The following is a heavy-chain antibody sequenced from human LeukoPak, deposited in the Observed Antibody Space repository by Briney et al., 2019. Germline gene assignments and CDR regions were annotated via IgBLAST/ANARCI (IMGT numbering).Heavy chain of an antibody. CDR1: GGSISSNSYY. Sequence: SETLSLTCAVSGGSISSNSYYWGWIRQPPGKGLEWIGSIYSGSTYYNPSLKSRVTISVDTSKNQFSLKLSSVTAADTAVYYCARTRYYYNSRSYGAPYYFDYWGRGTLVTVSS. D-gene: IGHD3-10*01. J-gene: IGHJ4*02. V-gene: IGHV4-39*01. CDR3: ARTRYYYNSRSYGAPYYFDY. CDR2: IYSGST.